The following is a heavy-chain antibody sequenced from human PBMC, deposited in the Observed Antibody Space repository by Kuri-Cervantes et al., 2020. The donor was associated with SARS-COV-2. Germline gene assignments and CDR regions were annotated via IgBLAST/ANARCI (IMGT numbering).Heavy chain of an antibody. V-gene: IGHV1-69*13. J-gene: IGHJ6*03. CDR1: GGTFSSYA. Sequence: SVKVSCKASGGTFSSYAISWVRQAPGQGLEWMGGIIPIFGTANYAQKFQGRVTITADESTSTAYMELSSLRSDDTAVYYCAREMEIGYSYGFLRYMDVWGKGTTVTVSS. CDR3: AREMEIGYSYGFLRYMDV. D-gene: IGHD5-18*01. CDR2: IIPIFGTA.